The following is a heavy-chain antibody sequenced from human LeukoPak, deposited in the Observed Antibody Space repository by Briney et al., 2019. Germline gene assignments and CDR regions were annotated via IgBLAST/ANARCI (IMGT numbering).Heavy chain of an antibody. D-gene: IGHD1-14*01. J-gene: IGHJ3*02. V-gene: IGHV1-46*01. CDR3: ARNQDAFDI. CDR2: INPSGGST. Sequence: VSVKVSCKASGYTFTSYYMHWVRQAPGKGLEWMGIINPSGGSTSYAQKFQGRVTMTRYTSTSTVYMALTSLRSEDTAMYYCARNQDAFDIWGQGTMVTVSS. CDR1: GYTFTSYY.